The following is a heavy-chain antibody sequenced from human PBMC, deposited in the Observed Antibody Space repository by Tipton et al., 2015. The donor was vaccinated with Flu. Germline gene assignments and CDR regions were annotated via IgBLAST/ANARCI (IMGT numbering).Heavy chain of an antibody. CDR2: ISSSSSTM. CDR1: GFTFSSYS. J-gene: IGHJ6*03. V-gene: IGHV3-48*01. D-gene: IGHD2-2*03. CDR3: ARGRGNGYCSSTSCSYYYYYYMDV. Sequence: SLRLSCAASGFTFSSYSMNWVRQAPGKGLEWFSYISSSSSTMFYADSVKGRFTISRDSAKNSLYLQMNSLRAEDTAVYYCARGRGNGYCSSTSCSYYYYYYMDVWGKGTTVTVSS.